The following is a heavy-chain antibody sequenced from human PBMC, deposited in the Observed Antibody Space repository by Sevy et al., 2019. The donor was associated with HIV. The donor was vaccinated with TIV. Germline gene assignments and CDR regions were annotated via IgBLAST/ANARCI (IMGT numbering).Heavy chain of an antibody. D-gene: IGHD1-26*01. V-gene: IGHV6-1*01. Sequence: QSQTLSLTCAISGDSVSSNSAAWNWIRQSPSRDLEWLGRTYYRSKWYNDYAVSVKSRITINPDTSKNQFSLQLNSVTPEDTAVYYCARVRVAAVGATMDYYYMDVWGKGTTVTVSS. CDR2: TYYRSKWYN. CDR3: ARVRVAAVGATMDYYYMDV. J-gene: IGHJ6*03. CDR1: GDSVSSNSAA.